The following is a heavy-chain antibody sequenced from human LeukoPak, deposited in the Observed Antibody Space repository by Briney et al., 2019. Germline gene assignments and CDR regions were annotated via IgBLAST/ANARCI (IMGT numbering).Heavy chain of an antibody. CDR3: ASEYYYDSSGVDY. D-gene: IGHD3-22*01. Sequence: PGGSLRLSCAACGFTFSNYWMHWVRQVPGKGLVWVSRINSDGSSTSYADSVKGRFSISRDNAKNTLYLQMSSLRAEDTAVYYCASEYYYDSSGVDYWGQGTLVTVSS. CDR2: INSDGSST. CDR1: GFTFSNYW. V-gene: IGHV3-74*01. J-gene: IGHJ4*02.